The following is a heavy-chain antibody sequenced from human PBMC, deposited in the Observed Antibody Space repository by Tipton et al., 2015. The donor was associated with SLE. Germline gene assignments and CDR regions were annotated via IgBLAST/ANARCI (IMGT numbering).Heavy chain of an antibody. J-gene: IGHJ6*02. CDR2: IYASGGT. Sequence: TLSLTCAVYGGSLSGQYWIWIRQPAGKGLEWIGRIYASGGTNYNPSLKSRVTISVDMAKNQFSLKLTSVTAADTAVYYCARGMVTWRGAIVGVDVWGQGTTVNVSS. V-gene: IGHV4-59*10. CDR3: ARGMVTWRGAIVGVDV. D-gene: IGHD2-21*02. CDR1: GGSLSGQY.